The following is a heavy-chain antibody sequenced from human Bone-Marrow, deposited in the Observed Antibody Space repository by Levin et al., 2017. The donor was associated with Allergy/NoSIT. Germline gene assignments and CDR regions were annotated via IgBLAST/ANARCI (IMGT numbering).Heavy chain of an antibody. CDR2: TRNKARSHTT. J-gene: IGHJ4*01. Sequence: GGSLRLSCAASGFIFSDHYMDWVRQAPGKGLEWIGRTRNKARSHTTEYAASVKGRVSISRDDSQNSLYLQMNSLKIEDTAVYYCVRVTPYRGTYLFDFWGHGTLVTVSS. V-gene: IGHV3-72*01. CDR1: GFIFSDHY. D-gene: IGHD1-26*01. CDR3: VRVTPYRGTYLFDF.